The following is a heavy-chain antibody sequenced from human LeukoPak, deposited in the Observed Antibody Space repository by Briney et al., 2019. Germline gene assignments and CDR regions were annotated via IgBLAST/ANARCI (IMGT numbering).Heavy chain of an antibody. V-gene: IGHV3-66*01. CDR3: ARAYSGYDFRDSLGYYYYMDV. CDR2: IYSGGST. Sequence: KPGGSLRLSCAASGFTVSSNYMSWVRQAPGKGLEWVSVIYSGGSTYYADSVKGRFTISRDNSENTLYLQMNSLRAEDTAVYYCARAYSGYDFRDSLGYYYYMDVWGKGTTVTISS. D-gene: IGHD5-12*01. CDR1: GFTVSSNY. J-gene: IGHJ6*03.